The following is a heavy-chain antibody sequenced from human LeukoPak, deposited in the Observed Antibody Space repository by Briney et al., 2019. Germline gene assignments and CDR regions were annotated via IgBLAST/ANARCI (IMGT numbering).Heavy chain of an antibody. CDR1: GFTFSDYY. CDR3: ARAAGEMATIRY. V-gene: IGHV3-11*04. Sequence: PGGSLRLSCAASGFTFSDYYMSWIRQAPGKGLEWLSYIRGSGSTIYYADSVKGRFTISRDNAKNSLYLQMNSLRAEDTAVYYCARAAGEMATIRYWGQGTLVTVSS. D-gene: IGHD5-24*01. J-gene: IGHJ4*02. CDR2: IRGSGSTI.